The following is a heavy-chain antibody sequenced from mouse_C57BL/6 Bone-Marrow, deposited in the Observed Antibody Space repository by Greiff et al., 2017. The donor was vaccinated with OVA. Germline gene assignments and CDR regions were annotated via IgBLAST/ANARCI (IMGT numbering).Heavy chain of an antibody. CDR3: ARPIYYGWFAY. CDR2: INPNNGGT. Sequence: EVQLQQSGPELVKPGASVKISCKASGYTFTDYYMNWVKQSHGKSLEWIGDINPNNGGTSYNQKFKGKATLTVDKSSSTAYMELRSLTSEDSAVYYCARPIYYGWFAYWGQGTLVTVSA. CDR1: GYTFTDYY. D-gene: IGHD1-1*01. J-gene: IGHJ3*01. V-gene: IGHV1-26*01.